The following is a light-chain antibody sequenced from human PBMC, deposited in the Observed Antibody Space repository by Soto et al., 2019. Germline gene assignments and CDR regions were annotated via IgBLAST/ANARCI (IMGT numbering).Light chain of an antibody. Sequence: QSVLTQPASVSGSPGQSVTISCTGTSSDVGAYNYVSWYQQHPGKAPKLLIYDVTNRPSGISDRFSGSKSGSTASLTISGLQAEDEAEYYCSSYTSSTIYVFGPGTKLTVL. CDR2: DVT. CDR3: SSYTSSTIYV. J-gene: IGLJ1*01. CDR1: SSDVGAYNY. V-gene: IGLV2-14*03.